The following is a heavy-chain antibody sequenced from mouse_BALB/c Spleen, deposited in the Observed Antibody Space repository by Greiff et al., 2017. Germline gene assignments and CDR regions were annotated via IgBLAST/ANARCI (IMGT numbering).Heavy chain of an antibody. V-gene: IGHV5-9-4*01. CDR2: ISSGGSYT. CDR1: GFTFSGYA. Sequence: EVKLVESGGGLVKPGGSLKLSCAASGFTFSGYAMSWVRQSPEKRLEWVAEISSGGSYTYYPDTVTGRFTISRDNAKNTLYLEMSSLRSEDTAMYYCAREGGYPWFAYWGQGTLVTVSA. D-gene: IGHD2-2*01. J-gene: IGHJ3*01. CDR3: AREGGYPWFAY.